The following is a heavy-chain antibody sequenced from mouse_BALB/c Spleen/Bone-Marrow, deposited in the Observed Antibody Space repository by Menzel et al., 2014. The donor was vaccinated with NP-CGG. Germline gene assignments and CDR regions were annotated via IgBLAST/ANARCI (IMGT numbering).Heavy chain of an antibody. CDR3: ASEPYDGYHFDY. CDR1: GSSITSGYY. Sequence: EVQLQQSGPGLVKPSQSLSLTCSVTGSSITSGYYWNWIRQFPGNKLEWMGYISYDGSNNYNPYLKNRISITRDASKNQFFLRLNSGSPEDTATYYCASEPYDGYHFDYWGQGTTLTVSS. V-gene: IGHV3-6*02. CDR2: ISYDGSN. D-gene: IGHD2-3*01. J-gene: IGHJ2*01.